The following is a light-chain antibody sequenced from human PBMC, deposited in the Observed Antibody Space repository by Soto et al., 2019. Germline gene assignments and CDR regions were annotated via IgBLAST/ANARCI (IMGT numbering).Light chain of an antibody. J-gene: IGLJ2*01. V-gene: IGLV2-14*01. CDR3: SSYGGVKGLL. CDR1: SSDVGGYNY. CDR2: EVS. Sequence: QSVLTQPASVSGSPGQSITISCTGTSSDVGGYNYVSWYQQHPGTAPKLMIYEVSNRPSGLSNRFSGSKSGNTASLTVSGLQAEDEADYFCSSYGGVKGLLFGGGTKLTVL.